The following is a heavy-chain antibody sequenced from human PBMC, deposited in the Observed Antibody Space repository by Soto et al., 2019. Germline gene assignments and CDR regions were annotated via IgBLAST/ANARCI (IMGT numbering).Heavy chain of an antibody. Sequence: TGGSLRLSCAASGFTFDDYAMHWVQQAPGKGLEWVSGISWNSGSIGYADSVKGRFTISRDNAKNSLYLQMNSLRAEDTALYYCANLDPYKCITIFGVVKNWFDPWGQGTLGTISS. CDR2: ISWNSGSI. CDR1: GFTFDDYA. D-gene: IGHD3-3*01. J-gene: IGHJ5*02. CDR3: ANLDPYKCITIFGVVKNWFDP. V-gene: IGHV3-9*01.